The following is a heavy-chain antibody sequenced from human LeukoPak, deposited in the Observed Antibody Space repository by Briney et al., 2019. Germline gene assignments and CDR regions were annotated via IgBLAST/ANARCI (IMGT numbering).Heavy chain of an antibody. V-gene: IGHV3-7*05. Sequence: GGSLRLSCAASGFTFSDYSMTWVRQAPGKGLDWVATIKDGGSEKYYVDSVKGRFTISRDNTGNSVHLQMNSLRAEDTAVYYCARGGHRNLDYWGRGALVTVSS. J-gene: IGHJ4*02. CDR2: IKDGGSEK. CDR1: GFTFSDYS. CDR3: ARGGHRNLDY.